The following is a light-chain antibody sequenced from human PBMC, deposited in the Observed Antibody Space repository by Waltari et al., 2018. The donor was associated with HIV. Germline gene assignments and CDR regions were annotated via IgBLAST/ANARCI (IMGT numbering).Light chain of an antibody. J-gene: IGLJ3*02. CDR2: RSD. CDR3: ASWDDNLSHWV. CDR1: ASNIGNNF. V-gene: IGLV1-47*01. Sequence: QSVLTQAPSVSRPPGQRVIMSCSGSASNIGNNFVSWFQQVSGRAPNLVIYRSDQRPSGVPDRISAAKAGSSATLAITGLQSGDEAVYFCASWDDNLSHWVFGGGTKVTV.